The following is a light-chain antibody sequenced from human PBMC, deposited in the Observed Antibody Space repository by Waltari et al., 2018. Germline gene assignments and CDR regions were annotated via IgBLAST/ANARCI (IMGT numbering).Light chain of an antibody. CDR3: SSYTTSTSYVV. V-gene: IGLV2-14*01. CDR2: EVS. CDR1: SSDVGDYRY. J-gene: IGLJ2*01. Sequence: QSALTQPASVSGSPGQSITISCSGTSSDVGDYRYVAWYQQHPGKAPKLMVYEVSNRPSGVSNRVSGSKSGNTASLTISGLQAEDEADYYCSSYTTSTSYVVFGGGTKLTVL.